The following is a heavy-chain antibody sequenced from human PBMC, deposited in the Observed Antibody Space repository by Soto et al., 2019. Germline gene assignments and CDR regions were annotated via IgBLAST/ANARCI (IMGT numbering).Heavy chain of an antibody. CDR3: ARVAGHNNERFDT. J-gene: IGHJ4*02. V-gene: IGHV1-2*02. CDR1: GYSFTKHH. Sequence: ASVKVSCKASGYSFTKHHMHWVRQAPGQGLEWMGWINPGSGVTNQAQKFQGRVTMTRGTSITTTYMELNSLTSDDTAVYYCARVAGHNNERFDTWGQGALVTVSS. CDR2: INPGSGVT. D-gene: IGHD1-1*01.